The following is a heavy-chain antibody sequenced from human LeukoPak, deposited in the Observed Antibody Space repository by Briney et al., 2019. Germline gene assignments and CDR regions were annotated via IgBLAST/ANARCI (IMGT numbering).Heavy chain of an antibody. D-gene: IGHD2-21*02. J-gene: IGHJ2*01. V-gene: IGHV3-13*01. CDR1: GFTFSTYD. Sequence: GESLRLSCAASGFTFSTYDWSWVRHATGKGLEWVSAIGAGGDTYYADSVKGRFTISKENAKDSLYLQLNSLRAGDTAVYYCVREPAYTGDWWYPDLWGRGTLVTVSS. CDR3: VREPAYTGDWWYPDL. CDR2: IGAGGDT.